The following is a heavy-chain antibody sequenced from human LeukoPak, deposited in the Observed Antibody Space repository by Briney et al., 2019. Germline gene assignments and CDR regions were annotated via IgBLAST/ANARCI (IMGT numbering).Heavy chain of an antibody. J-gene: IGHJ5*02. D-gene: IGHD3-16*02. CDR3: ARDYERDIWGSYRYEDWFDP. Sequence: PGGSRRLSCAASGFTFSDYYMSWIRQAPGKGLECVSYISSSGSIIYYADSVKGRFTISSDNAKNSLYLQMNSLRAEDTAVYYCARDYERDIWGSYRYEDWFDPWGQGTLVTVSS. CDR2: ISSSGSII. CDR1: GFTFSDYY. V-gene: IGHV3-11*04.